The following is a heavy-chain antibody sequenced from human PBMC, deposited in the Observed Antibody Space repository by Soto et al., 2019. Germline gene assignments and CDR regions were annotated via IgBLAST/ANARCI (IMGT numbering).Heavy chain of an antibody. CDR3: AREVPGLREVNRNWFDP. D-gene: IGHD3-10*01. Sequence: SETLSLTCAVSGGSISSSNWWSWVRQPPGKGLEWIGEVSQSGNTNYNPSLMSRLTISVDKSKNQFSLRLTYVTAADTGIYYCAREVPGLREVNRNWFDPWGQGTLVTVSS. CDR1: GGSISSSNW. J-gene: IGHJ5*02. CDR2: VSQSGNT. V-gene: IGHV4-4*02.